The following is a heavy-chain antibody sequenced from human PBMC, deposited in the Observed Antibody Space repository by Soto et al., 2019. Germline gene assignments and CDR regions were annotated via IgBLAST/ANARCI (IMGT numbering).Heavy chain of an antibody. CDR2: IYYSGST. CDR3: ARGGTQWELRYYGMDV. V-gene: IGHV4-59*01. D-gene: IGHD1-26*01. Sequence: SETLSLTCTVSGGSISSYYWSWIRQPPGKGLEWIGYIYYSGSTNYNPPLKSRVTISVDTSKNQFSLKLSSVTAADTAVYYCARGGTQWELRYYGMDVWGQGTTVTVSS. J-gene: IGHJ6*02. CDR1: GGSISSYY.